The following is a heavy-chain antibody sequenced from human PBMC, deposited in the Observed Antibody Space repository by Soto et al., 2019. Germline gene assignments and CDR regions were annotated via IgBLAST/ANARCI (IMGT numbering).Heavy chain of an antibody. CDR1: GFTFSSYG. V-gene: IGHV3-33*01. Sequence: QVQLVESGGGVVQPGRSLRLSCAASGFTFSSYGMHWVRQAPGKGLEWVAVIWYDGSNKYYADSVKGRFTISRENSKNRLYLQMKSLRAEDTAVYYCARDLDQPKYYYGSSGYSWGQGTLVTVSS. CDR2: IWYDGSNK. D-gene: IGHD3-22*01. J-gene: IGHJ4*02. CDR3: ARDLDQPKYYYGSSGYS.